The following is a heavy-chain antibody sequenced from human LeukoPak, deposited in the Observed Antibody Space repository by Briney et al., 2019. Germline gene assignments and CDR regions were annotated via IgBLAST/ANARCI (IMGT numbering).Heavy chain of an antibody. CDR3: AKELVIQLWAADYYYGMDV. Sequence: GGSLRLSCAASGFTFSSYGMHWVRQAPGKGLEWVAVISYDGSNKYYAGSVRGRFTISRDNSKNTLYLQMNSLRAEDTAVYYCAKELVIQLWAADYYYGMDVWGQGTTVTVSS. V-gene: IGHV3-30*18. CDR1: GFTFSSYG. D-gene: IGHD5-18*01. J-gene: IGHJ6*02. CDR2: ISYDGSNK.